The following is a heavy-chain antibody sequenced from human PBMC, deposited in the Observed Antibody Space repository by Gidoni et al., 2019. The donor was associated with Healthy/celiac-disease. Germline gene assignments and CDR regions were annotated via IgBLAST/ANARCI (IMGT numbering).Heavy chain of an antibody. CDR1: GFTFSSYS. V-gene: IGHV3-48*02. CDR2: IRSSSSTI. Sequence: EVQLVESGGGLVQPGGSLRLSCPASGFTFSSYSMNWVRQAPGKGLEWVSYIRSSSSTIYYADSVKGRFTISRDNAKNSLYLQMNSLRDEDTAVYYCARGSGSYYNPIDYWGQGTLVTVSS. D-gene: IGHD3-10*01. J-gene: IGHJ4*02. CDR3: ARGSGSYYNPIDY.